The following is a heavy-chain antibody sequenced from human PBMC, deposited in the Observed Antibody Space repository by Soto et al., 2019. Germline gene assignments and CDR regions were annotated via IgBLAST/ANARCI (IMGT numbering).Heavy chain of an antibody. CDR2: INPNGGVT. D-gene: IGHD5-12*01. J-gene: IGHJ6*03. V-gene: IGHV1-2*04. Sequence: QVQLVQSGAEVRKPGASVTVSCRSSGDSFNDYYIHWVRQAPGQGFEWMGWINPNGGVTKYAQKFQGWVSMTRDTSSRTVYMQLSRLRSDDTAVYYCARESGGATATLVYYYFYMDVWGTGTTVTVSS. CDR1: GDSFNDYY. CDR3: ARESGGATATLVYYYFYMDV.